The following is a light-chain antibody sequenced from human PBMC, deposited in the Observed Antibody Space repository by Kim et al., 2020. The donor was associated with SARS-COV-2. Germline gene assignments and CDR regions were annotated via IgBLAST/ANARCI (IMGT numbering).Light chain of an antibody. CDR2: YDS. CDR3: QVWDSSSDHPGV. J-gene: IGLJ1*01. V-gene: IGLV3-21*04. CDR1: NIGSKR. Sequence: KTAGITCGGNNIGSKRVNWYRQEPGQAPVLVIYYDSDRPSGIPERFSGSNSGNTATLTISRVEAGDEADYYCQVWDSSSDHPGVFGTGTKVTVL.